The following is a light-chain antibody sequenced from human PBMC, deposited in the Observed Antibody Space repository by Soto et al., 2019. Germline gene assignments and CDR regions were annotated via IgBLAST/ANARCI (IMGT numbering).Light chain of an antibody. V-gene: IGKV1-9*01. CDR2: AAS. J-gene: IGKJ2*01. CDR3: QQLNSYLYT. Sequence: IQLTQSPSSLSASVGDRVTITCRASQDIAIYLAWYQQKPGEAPKLLIYAASTLYGGVPSRFSGSGSGTDFALTITSLQAEDFATYYCQQLNSYLYTFGQGTKLEIK. CDR1: QDIAIY.